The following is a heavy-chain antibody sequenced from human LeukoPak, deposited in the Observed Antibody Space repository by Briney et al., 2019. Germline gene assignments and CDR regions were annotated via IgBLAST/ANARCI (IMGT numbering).Heavy chain of an antibody. J-gene: IGHJ4*02. CDR3: ASSWEY. Sequence: GGSLRLSCVASGFTFSRYSMNWVRQAPGKGLEWVSYISSNSDTIYYADSVKGRFTISRDNAKSSLYLQMNSLRAEDTAVYYCASSWEYWGQGTLVTVSS. V-gene: IGHV3-48*01. D-gene: IGHD1-26*01. CDR1: GFTFSRYS. CDR2: ISSNSDTI.